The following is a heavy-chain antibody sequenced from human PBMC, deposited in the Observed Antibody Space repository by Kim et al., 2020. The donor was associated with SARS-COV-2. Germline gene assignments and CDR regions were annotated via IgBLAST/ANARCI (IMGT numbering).Heavy chain of an antibody. Sequence: QGGTTDYAAPVKGRFTISREDSRNTLYLQMNTLQTEDTAVYYCTGFGEGYWGQGTLVTVSS. D-gene: IGHD3-10*01. CDR2: QGGTT. V-gene: IGHV3-15*01. J-gene: IGHJ4*02. CDR3: TGFGEGY.